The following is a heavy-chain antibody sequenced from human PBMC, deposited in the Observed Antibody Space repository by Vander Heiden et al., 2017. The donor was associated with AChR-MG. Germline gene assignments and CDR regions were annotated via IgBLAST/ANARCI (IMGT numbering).Heavy chain of an antibody. CDR3: ARDVSSGWSYYDAFDI. CDR2: IKQDGSEK. Sequence: EVQVVESGGGFVQPGGSLRLSCAASGFNFISYWMSWVSQAPGKGLEWVANIKQDGSEKYYVESVKGRFTISRDNAKNSLYLQMTSLRAEDTAVYYCARDVSSGWSYYDAFDIWGQGTMVTVSS. J-gene: IGHJ3*02. D-gene: IGHD6-19*01. CDR1: GFNFISYW. V-gene: IGHV3-7*01.